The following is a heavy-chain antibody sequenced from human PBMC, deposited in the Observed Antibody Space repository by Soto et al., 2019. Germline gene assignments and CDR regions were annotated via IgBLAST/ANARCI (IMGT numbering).Heavy chain of an antibody. Sequence: QVQLVQSGSEVKKPGASVKVSCKASGYPFSDNQIHWLRRAPGQGLEWMGRINPKSDDTNYAQKFQGRVNMTRDTSIDTAYLELTGLTSDDTATYYCARKHSLDYIGWGLDPWGQGTLVTVAS. V-gene: IGHV1-2*02. CDR3: ARKHSLDYIGWGLDP. CDR1: GYPFSDNQ. D-gene: IGHD4-4*01. J-gene: IGHJ5*02. CDR2: INPKSDDT.